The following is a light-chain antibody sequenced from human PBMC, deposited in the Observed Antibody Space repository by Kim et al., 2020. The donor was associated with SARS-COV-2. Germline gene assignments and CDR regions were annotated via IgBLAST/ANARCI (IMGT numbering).Light chain of an antibody. V-gene: IGKV1-5*01. CDR1: QSINHW. Sequence: DIRMTQSPSTLSAFVGDRVTITCRASQSINHWLAWYHQKPGKAPKLLIYDASNLQTGVPSRFSGSGSMTEFTLTVSSLQPDDFGTYYSQQYSTSSNTFGQGPRLEI. CDR2: DAS. CDR3: QQYSTSSNT. J-gene: IGKJ2*01.